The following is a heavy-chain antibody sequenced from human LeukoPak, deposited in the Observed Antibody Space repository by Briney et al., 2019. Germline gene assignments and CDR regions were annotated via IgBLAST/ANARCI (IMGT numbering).Heavy chain of an antibody. J-gene: IGHJ4*02. Sequence: PGGSLRLSCAASGFTFSSYWMSWVRQAPGKGLEWVANIKQDGSEKYYVDSVKGRLTISRDNAKNSLYLQMDSLRADDTAIYYCARGPRDPTEFCSRGSCAPTYEVWGQGALVTVSS. CDR3: ARGPRDPTEFCSRGSCAPTYEV. V-gene: IGHV3-7*01. CDR2: IKQDGSEK. CDR1: GFTFSSYW. D-gene: IGHD2-15*01.